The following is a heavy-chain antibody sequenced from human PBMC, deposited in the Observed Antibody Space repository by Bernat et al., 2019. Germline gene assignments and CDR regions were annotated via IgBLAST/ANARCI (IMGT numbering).Heavy chain of an antibody. V-gene: IGHV3-30*18. Sequence: QVQLVESGGGVVQPGRSLRLSCAASGFTFSSYGMHWVRQAPGKGLEWVAVISYDGSNKYYADSVKGRFTISRDNSKNTLYLQMNSLRAEDTAVYYCAKDGVWFGEKWYYFDYWGQGTLVTVSS. D-gene: IGHD3-10*01. CDR3: AKDGVWFGEKWYYFDY. CDR2: ISYDGSNK. CDR1: GFTFSSYG. J-gene: IGHJ4*02.